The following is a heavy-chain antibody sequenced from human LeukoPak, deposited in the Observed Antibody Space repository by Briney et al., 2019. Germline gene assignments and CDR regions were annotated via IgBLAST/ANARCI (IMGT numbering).Heavy chain of an antibody. J-gene: IGHJ3*02. CDR2: ISYDGSNK. Sequence: GGSLRLSCAASVFTFSSYSMHWVRQAPCKGLEWVAVISYDGSNKYYADSVKGRFTISRDNSKNTLYLQMNSLRAEDTAVYYCARDTVTATHNAFDIWGQGTMVTVSS. CDR1: VFTFSSYS. V-gene: IGHV3-30*04. D-gene: IGHD4-17*01. CDR3: ARDTVTATHNAFDI.